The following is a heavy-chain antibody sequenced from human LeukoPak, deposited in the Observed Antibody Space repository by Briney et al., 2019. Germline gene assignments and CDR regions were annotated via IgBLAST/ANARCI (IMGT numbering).Heavy chain of an antibody. D-gene: IGHD6-19*01. CDR2: ISYDGSNK. CDR1: GFTFSSYG. J-gene: IGHJ6*02. Sequence: PGRSLRLSCAASGFTFSSYGMHWVRQAPGKGLEWVAVISYDGSNKYYADSVKGRFTISRDNSKNTLYLQMNSLRAEDTAVYYCAKDPDSGGWLYYYYYYGMHVWGQRTTVTVSS. V-gene: IGHV3-30*18. CDR3: AKDPDSGGWLYYYYYYGMHV.